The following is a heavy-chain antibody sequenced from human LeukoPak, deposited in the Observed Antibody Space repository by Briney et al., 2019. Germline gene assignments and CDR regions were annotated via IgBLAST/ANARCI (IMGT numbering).Heavy chain of an antibody. V-gene: IGHV1-2*02. CDR2: INPNSGGT. Sequence: GASVKVSCKASGYTFTGYYMHWVRQAPGQGLEWMGWINPNSGGTSYAQKFQGRVTMTRDTSISTAYMELSRLRSDDTAVYYCARSTVVLNFDYWGQGTLVTVSS. J-gene: IGHJ4*02. CDR1: GYTFTGYY. CDR3: ARSTVVLNFDY. D-gene: IGHD4-23*01.